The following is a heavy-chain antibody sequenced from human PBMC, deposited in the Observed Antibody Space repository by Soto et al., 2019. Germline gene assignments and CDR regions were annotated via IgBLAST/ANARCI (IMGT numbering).Heavy chain of an antibody. J-gene: IGHJ4*02. Sequence: PSETLSLTCTVSGGSISSSSYYWGWIRQPPGKGLEWIGSIYYSGSTYYNPSLKSRVTISVDTSKNQFSLKLSSVTAADTAVYYCAGDVDTAMRNYFDYWGQGTLVTVS. D-gene: IGHD5-18*01. V-gene: IGHV4-39*01. CDR3: AGDVDTAMRNYFDY. CDR2: IYYSGST. CDR1: GGSISSSSYY.